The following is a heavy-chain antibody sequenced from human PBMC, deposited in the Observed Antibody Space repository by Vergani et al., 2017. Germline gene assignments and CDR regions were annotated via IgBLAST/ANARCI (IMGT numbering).Heavy chain of an antibody. Sequence: QVQLQESGPGLVKPSQTLSLTCTVFGGSISSGSYYWSWIRQPAGKGLEWIGRIYTSGSTNYNPSLKSRVTISVDPSKNQFSLKLSSVTAADTAVYYCARGGVDTAMVIVHYYYGMDVWGQGTTVTVSS. J-gene: IGHJ6*02. CDR1: GGSISSGSYY. CDR2: IYTSGST. CDR3: ARGGVDTAMVIVHYYYGMDV. D-gene: IGHD5-18*01. V-gene: IGHV4-61*02.